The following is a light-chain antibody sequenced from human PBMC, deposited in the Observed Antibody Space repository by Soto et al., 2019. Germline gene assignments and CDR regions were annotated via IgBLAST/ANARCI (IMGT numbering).Light chain of an antibody. V-gene: IGLV2-11*01. CDR3: FSYAGSPWV. Sequence: QSALTQPRSVSGSPGQSVTISCTGTSSDVGGYNYVSWYQQLPGKAPKLMMYDVTKRPSGVPDRFSGFKSGNMASLTISGLQAEDEADYYCFSYAGSPWVFGGGTKLTVL. CDR2: DVT. J-gene: IGLJ3*02. CDR1: SSDVGGYNY.